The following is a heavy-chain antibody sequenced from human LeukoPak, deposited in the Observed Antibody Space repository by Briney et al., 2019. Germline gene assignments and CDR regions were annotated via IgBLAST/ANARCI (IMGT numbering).Heavy chain of an antibody. Sequence: GGSLRLSCAASGFTFSNAWMSWVRQAPGKGLEWVGRIKSKTDGGTTDYAAPMKGRFTISRDDSKNTVFLQMNSLKSEDTAVYYCSSPYCSSTSCTSYRSYWGQGTLVTVSS. D-gene: IGHD2-2*01. CDR3: SSPYCSSTSCTSYRSY. CDR1: GFTFSNAW. V-gene: IGHV3-15*01. CDR2: IKSKTDGGTT. J-gene: IGHJ4*02.